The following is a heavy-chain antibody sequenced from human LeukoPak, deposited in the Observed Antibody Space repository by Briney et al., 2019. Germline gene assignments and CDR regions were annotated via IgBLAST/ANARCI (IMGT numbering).Heavy chain of an antibody. CDR1: GFTFSTYA. CDR3: VRDPRPSFGYTYGYSAFDI. V-gene: IGHV3-30*04. J-gene: IGHJ3*02. D-gene: IGHD5-18*01. CDR2: ISYDGNNK. Sequence: PGGSLRLSCAASGFTFSTYAIHWVRQAPGKGLEWVSLISYDGNNKYYADSVKGRFTISRDNSKNTLYLQMNSLRVEDTAVYHCVRDPRPSFGYTYGYSAFDIWGQGTMVTVSS.